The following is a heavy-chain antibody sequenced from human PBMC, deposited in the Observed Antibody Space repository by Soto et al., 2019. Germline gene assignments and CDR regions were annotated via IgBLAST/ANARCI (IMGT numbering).Heavy chain of an antibody. CDR1: GFTFSSYS. V-gene: IGHV3-48*01. J-gene: IGHJ4*02. Sequence: EVQLVESGGGLVQPGGSLRLSCAASGFTFSSYSMNWVSQAHGKGLEWVSYISSSSSTIYYADSVKGRFTISRDNAKNSLYLQMNSLRAEDTAVYYCARYNSGTGSAPDYWGQGTLVTVSS. CDR2: ISSSSSTI. D-gene: IGHD3-22*01. CDR3: ARYNSGTGSAPDY.